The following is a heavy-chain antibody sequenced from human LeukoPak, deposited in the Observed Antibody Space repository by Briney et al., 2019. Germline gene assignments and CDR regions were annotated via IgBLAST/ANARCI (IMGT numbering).Heavy chain of an antibody. V-gene: IGHV4-59*01. CDR3: ARESAYCGGDCSSLTYYYYYMDV. J-gene: IGHJ6*03. CDR1: AESFTGYY. Sequence: SETLSLTCAVYAESFTGYYWTWIRQPPGQGLEWIGYIYYSGSTNYNPSLKSRVTISVDTSKNQFSLKLSSVTAADTAVYYCARESAYCGGDCSSLTYYYYYMDVWGKGTTVTVSS. D-gene: IGHD2-21*02. CDR2: IYYSGST.